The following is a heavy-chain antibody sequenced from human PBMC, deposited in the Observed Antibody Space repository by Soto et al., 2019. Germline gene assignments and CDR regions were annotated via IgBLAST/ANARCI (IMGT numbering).Heavy chain of an antibody. Sequence: GSLRLSCAASGFTFSSYWMSWVRQAPGKGLEWVANIKQDGSEKYYVDSVKGRFTISRDNAKNSLYLQMNSLRAEDTAVYYCAVDWGGNPCWYFDLGAGGPLVTVSS. CDR3: AVDWGGNPCWYFDL. CDR1: GFTFSSYW. D-gene: IGHD3-9*01. J-gene: IGHJ2*01. CDR2: IKQDGSEK. V-gene: IGHV3-7*01.